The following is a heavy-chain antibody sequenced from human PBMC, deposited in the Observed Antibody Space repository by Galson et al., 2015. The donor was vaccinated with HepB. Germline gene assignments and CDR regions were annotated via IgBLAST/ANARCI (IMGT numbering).Heavy chain of an antibody. V-gene: IGHV3-74*01. D-gene: IGHD1-26*01. CDR3: ARETSGSYDGFDI. CDR2: INSDGSST. Sequence: STRLPCAASGFSLSRHWLLWVRQAPGKWLVWVSRINSDGSSTSYADSVKGRFTISRDNAKNTMDLQMNSLRAEDTAMYYCARETSGSYDGFDIWGQGTMVTVSS. CDR1: GFSLSRHW. J-gene: IGHJ3*02.